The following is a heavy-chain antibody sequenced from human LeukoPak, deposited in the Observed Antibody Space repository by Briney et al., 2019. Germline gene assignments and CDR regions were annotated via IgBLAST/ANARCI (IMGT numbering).Heavy chain of an antibody. J-gene: IGHJ4*02. CDR3: TTERRFGGYSSFFDY. Sequence: GGSLRLSRAASGFTFSSYGMHWVRQAPGKGLEWVGRIKSKTDGGTTDYAAPVKGRFAISRDDSKNTLYLQMSSLKTEDTAVYYCTTERRFGGYSSFFDYWGQGTLVILSS. CDR1: GFTFSSYG. V-gene: IGHV3-15*01. CDR2: IKSKTDGGTT. D-gene: IGHD3-10*01.